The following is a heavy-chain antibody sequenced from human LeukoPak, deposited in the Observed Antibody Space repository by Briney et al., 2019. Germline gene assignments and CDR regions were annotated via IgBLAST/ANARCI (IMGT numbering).Heavy chain of an antibody. J-gene: IGHJ4*02. D-gene: IGHD4-17*01. CDR3: ARHYPGGDYFIDY. CDR2: IYPDDSDT. V-gene: IGHV5-51*01. Sequence: GESLKISCKGSGYSFTSYWIGWVRQMPGKGLEWVGIIYPDDSDTRYSPPLQDQVTISADKSISTAYLQWNSLKASDTAMYYCARHYPGGDYFIDYWGQGTLVTVSS. CDR1: GYSFTSYW.